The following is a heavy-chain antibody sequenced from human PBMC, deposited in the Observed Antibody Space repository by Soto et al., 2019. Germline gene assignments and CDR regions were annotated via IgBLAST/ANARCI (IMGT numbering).Heavy chain of an antibody. CDR3: AKDLSSSSLWDAFDI. V-gene: IGHV3-23*01. J-gene: IGHJ3*02. CDR2: ISGSGGST. CDR1: GFTFSSYA. D-gene: IGHD6-13*01. Sequence: GGSLRLSCAASGFTFSSYAMSWVRQAPGKGLEWVSAISGSGGSTYYADSVKGRFTISRDNSKNTLYLQMDSLRAEDTAVYYCAKDLSSSSLWDAFDIWGQGTMVTVSS.